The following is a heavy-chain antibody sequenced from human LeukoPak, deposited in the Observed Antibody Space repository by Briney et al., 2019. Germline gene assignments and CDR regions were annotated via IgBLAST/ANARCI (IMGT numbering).Heavy chain of an antibody. CDR3: AKTIGYLGTPGNFTWGVYYYYDMDV. Sequence: GGSLRLSCAASGFTFRSYAMSWVRQTPGKGLEWVSGISGSGGSTYYADSVKGRFTISRDNSKNTLYVQMNSLRPEDTAVYYCAKTIGYLGTPGNFTWGVYYYYDMDVWGQGTTVTVSS. D-gene: IGHD2-15*01. J-gene: IGHJ6*02. CDR1: GFTFRSYA. V-gene: IGHV3-23*01. CDR2: ISGSGGST.